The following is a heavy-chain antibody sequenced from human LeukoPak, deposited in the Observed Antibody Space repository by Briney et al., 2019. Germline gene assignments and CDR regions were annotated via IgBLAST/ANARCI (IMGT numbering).Heavy chain of an antibody. D-gene: IGHD3-22*01. J-gene: IGHJ4*02. CDR2: IYHSGST. CDR1: GYSISSGYY. Sequence: SETLSLTCTVSGYSISSGYYWGWIRQPPGKGLEWIGSIYHSGSTYYNPSLKSRVTISVDTSKNQFSPKLSSVTAADTAVYYCARDLEYYDSSGGFDYWGQGTLVTVSS. V-gene: IGHV4-38-2*02. CDR3: ARDLEYYDSSGGFDY.